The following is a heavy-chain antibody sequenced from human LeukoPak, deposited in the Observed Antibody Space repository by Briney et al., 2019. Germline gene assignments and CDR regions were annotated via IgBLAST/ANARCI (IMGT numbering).Heavy chain of an antibody. V-gene: IGHV1-2*02. Sequence: ASVKVSCKASGYTFTGYYMHWVRQAPGQGLEWMGWINPNSGGTNYAQKFQGRVTMTTDTSTSTAYMELRSLRSDDTAVYYCASHPLGYCSSTSCLVRVNWFDPWGQGTLVTVSS. D-gene: IGHD2-2*01. CDR2: INPNSGGT. J-gene: IGHJ5*02. CDR1: GYTFTGYY. CDR3: ASHPLGYCSSTSCLVRVNWFDP.